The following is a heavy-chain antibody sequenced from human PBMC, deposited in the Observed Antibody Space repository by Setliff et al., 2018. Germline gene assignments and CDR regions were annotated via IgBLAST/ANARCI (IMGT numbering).Heavy chain of an antibody. Sequence: ETLSLTCAVSGASINSGHYWGWIRQPPGKGLEWIATIYHRGRKYYNPSLQSRVSVSLDTSKNHFSLRLTSMSAADTAVYYCATPGRDDLDSPFEPFDIWGQGTMVTVSS. CDR1: GASINSGHY. D-gene: IGHD3-3*01. CDR3: ATPGRDDLDSPFEPFDI. V-gene: IGHV4-38-2*01. CDR2: IYHRGRK. J-gene: IGHJ3*02.